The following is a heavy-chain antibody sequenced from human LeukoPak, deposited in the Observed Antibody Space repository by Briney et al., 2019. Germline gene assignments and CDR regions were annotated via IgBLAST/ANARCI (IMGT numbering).Heavy chain of an antibody. CDR3: ARMGGITMIRGVLSAFDI. CDR1: GGSSSSYY. J-gene: IGHJ3*02. CDR2: IFYSVNS. D-gene: IGHD3-10*01. Sequence: SETLSLTCTVSGGSSSSYYWSWIRQPPGKGLEWIGYIFYSVNSNYNPSLKSRVTLSVDTSKNEFSLKLSALTAADTAVYYCARMGGITMIRGVLSAFDIWGQGTMVTVSS. V-gene: IGHV4-59*01.